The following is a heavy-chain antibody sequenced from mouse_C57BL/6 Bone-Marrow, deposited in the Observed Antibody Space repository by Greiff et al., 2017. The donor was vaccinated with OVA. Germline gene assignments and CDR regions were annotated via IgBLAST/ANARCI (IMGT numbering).Heavy chain of an antibody. V-gene: IGHV1-78*01. CDR3: AREDYYSSSSYLDY. J-gene: IGHJ2*01. CDR1: GYTFTDHT. CDR2: IYPRDGGT. Sequence: QVQLQQSDAELVKPGASVKISCKASGYTFTDHTIHWMKQRPEQGLEWIGYIYPRDGGTKYNEKFKGKATLTADKSSSTAYMQLNSLTSEDSAVYVCAREDYYSSSSYLDYWGQGTTLTVSS. D-gene: IGHD1-1*01.